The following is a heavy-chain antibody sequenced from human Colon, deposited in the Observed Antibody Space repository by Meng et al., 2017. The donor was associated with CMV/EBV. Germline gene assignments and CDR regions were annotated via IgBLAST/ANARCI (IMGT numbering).Heavy chain of an antibody. D-gene: IGHD4-11*01. J-gene: IGHJ1*01. V-gene: IGHV3-33*06. CDR1: GFTFSSYD. Sequence: ASGFTFSSYDMHWVRQAPGKGLEWVAVTWYDGSNQDYADSVKGRFTISRNNSKNTLYLQMNSLRAEDTAVYYCAKDYYDYSSTYFQDWGQGTLVTVSS. CDR2: TWYDGSNQ. CDR3: AKDYYDYSSTYFQD.